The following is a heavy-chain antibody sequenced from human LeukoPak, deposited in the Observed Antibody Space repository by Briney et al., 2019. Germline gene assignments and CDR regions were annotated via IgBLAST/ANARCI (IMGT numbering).Heavy chain of an antibody. Sequence: GRSLRLSCAASGFIFEKYAMHWVRQAPGKGLEWVSGISWNGGVVAYMDSVKGRFTISRDNSDNSLYLQMSSLKVEDTALYYCARIAVPIPGRHHIDVWGKGITVTVSS. V-gene: IGHV3-9*01. CDR2: ISWNGGVV. J-gene: IGHJ6*04. CDR3: ARIAVPIPGRHHIDV. D-gene: IGHD2-2*02. CDR1: GFIFEKYA.